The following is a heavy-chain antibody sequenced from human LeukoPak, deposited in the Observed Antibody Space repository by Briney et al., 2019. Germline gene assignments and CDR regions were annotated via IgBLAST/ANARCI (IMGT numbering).Heavy chain of an antibody. V-gene: IGHV1-2*02. CDR3: ARDPSTKYYTDS. CDR2: IDPKSGGT. D-gene: IGHD2-2*01. Sequence: ASVKVSCKASGYTFTGYYMHWVRQAPGQGFEWMGWIDPKSGGTKYAQTFKGRVTMTRDTSINTVYMDLSSLRSDDTAVYYCARDPSTKYYTDSWGQGTLVTVSS. CDR1: GYTFTGYY. J-gene: IGHJ4*02.